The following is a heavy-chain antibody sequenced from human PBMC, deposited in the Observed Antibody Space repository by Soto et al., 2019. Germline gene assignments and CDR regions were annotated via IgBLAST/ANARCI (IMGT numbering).Heavy chain of an antibody. CDR3: AKERAWQLKIVVVPAASFDY. D-gene: IGHD2-2*01. Sequence: GGSLRLSCAASGFTFSSYAMSWVRQAPGKGLEWVSAISGSGGSTYYADSVKGRFTISRDNSKNTLYLQMNSLRAEDTAVYYCAKERAWQLKIVVVPAASFDYWGQGTLVTVSS. CDR1: GFTFSSYA. V-gene: IGHV3-23*01. J-gene: IGHJ4*02. CDR2: ISGSGGST.